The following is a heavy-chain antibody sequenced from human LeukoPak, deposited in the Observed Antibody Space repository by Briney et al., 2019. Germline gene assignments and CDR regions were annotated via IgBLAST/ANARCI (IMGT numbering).Heavy chain of an antibody. Sequence: PSETPSLTCTVSGGSISSYYWSWIRQPPGKGLEWLGYIYYSGSTNYYPSLKSRVTISVDTSKKQFPLKLSSVTAADTAVYYYARNAYDILTGYPYFDYWGQGTLVTVSS. D-gene: IGHD3-9*01. J-gene: IGHJ4*02. V-gene: IGHV4-59*08. CDR3: ARNAYDILTGYPYFDY. CDR2: IYYSGST. CDR1: GGSISSYY.